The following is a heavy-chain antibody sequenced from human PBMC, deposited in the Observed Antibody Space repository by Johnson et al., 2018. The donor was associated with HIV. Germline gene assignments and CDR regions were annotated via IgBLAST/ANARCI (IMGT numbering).Heavy chain of an antibody. J-gene: IGHJ3*02. Sequence: VQLVESGGGLVQPGRSLRLSCAASGFTFDDYAMHWVRQAPGKGLEWVSGISWNSGSIGYADSVKGRFTISRDNAKNSLYLQMNSLRAEDTALYYCAKVLATTEYSSSSWSDAFDIWGQGTMVTVS. D-gene: IGHD6-6*01. CDR1: GFTFDDYA. CDR2: ISWNSGSI. CDR3: AKVLATTEYSSSSWSDAFDI. V-gene: IGHV3-9*01.